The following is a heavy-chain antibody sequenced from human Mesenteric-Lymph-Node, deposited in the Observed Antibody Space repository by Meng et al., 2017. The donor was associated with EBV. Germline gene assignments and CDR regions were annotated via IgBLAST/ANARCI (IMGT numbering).Heavy chain of an antibody. CDR1: GGSFSGFY. CDR3: ATGYPLSYNTSPPPFEF. V-gene: IGHV4-34*01. CDR2: INHIGGT. J-gene: IGHJ4*02. Sequence: QVQLQQWGAGLLKPSETLSLTCAVYGGSFSGFYWTWIRQPPGKGLEWIGEINHIGGTDYNPSLKSRVTMSVDTSKNQFSLKLSSVTAADTAVYYCATGYPLSYNTSPPPFEFWGQGTLVTVSS. D-gene: IGHD1-14*01.